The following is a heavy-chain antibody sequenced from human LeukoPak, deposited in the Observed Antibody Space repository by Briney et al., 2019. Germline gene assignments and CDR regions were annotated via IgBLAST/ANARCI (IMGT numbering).Heavy chain of an antibody. CDR1: GYTLTELS. J-gene: IGHJ4*02. D-gene: IGHD5-12*01. CDR3: ATGKIRVAYSGYISPFDY. Sequence: GASVKVSCKVSGYTLTELSMHWVRQAPGKRLEWMGGFDPEDGETLYAQKFQGRVTMTEDTSRDTAYMELRSLRSEDTAVYYCATGKIRVAYSGYISPFDYWGQGTLVTVSS. CDR2: FDPEDGET. V-gene: IGHV1-24*01.